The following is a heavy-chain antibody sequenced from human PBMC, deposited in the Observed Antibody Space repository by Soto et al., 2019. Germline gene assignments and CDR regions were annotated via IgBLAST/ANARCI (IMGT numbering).Heavy chain of an antibody. CDR1: GFSISSCDYY. D-gene: IGHD2-2*02. CDR3: ARGHIVLVPAARPEVSFNWFDP. Sequence: SETLSLTCTVSGFSISSCDYYWSWIRQPPGKGLEWIGYIYYSGSTYYNPSLKSRVTISVDTSKNQFSLKLSSVTAADTAVYYCARGHIVLVPAARPEVSFNWFDPWGQGTLVTVS. CDR2: IYYSGST. V-gene: IGHV4-30-4*01. J-gene: IGHJ5*02.